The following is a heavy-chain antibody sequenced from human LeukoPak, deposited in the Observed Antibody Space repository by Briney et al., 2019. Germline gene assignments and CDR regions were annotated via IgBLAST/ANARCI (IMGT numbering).Heavy chain of an antibody. CDR3: VKDGYCSSASCYAGHWFNA. J-gene: IGHJ5*02. CDR2: IRFDESDK. D-gene: IGHD2-2*01. Sequence: GGSLRLSCIASGFTFSNHGMHWVRQAPGKGLDWVAFIRFDESDKYYADSVKGRFTISRDNSKNTVYLQMNSLRPEDTAVYYCVKDGYCSSASCYAGHWFNAWGQGTLVTVSS. CDR1: GFTFSNHG. V-gene: IGHV3-30*02.